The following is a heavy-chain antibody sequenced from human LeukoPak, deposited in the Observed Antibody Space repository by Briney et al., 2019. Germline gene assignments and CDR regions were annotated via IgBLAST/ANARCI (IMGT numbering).Heavy chain of an antibody. CDR1: GGSFSGYY. D-gene: IGHD3-3*01. V-gene: IGHV4-34*01. Sequence: SETLSLTCAVYGGSFSGYYWSWIRQPPGKGLEWIGEINHSGSPNYNPSLKSRVTISIDTSKNQFSLKLSPVTAADTAVYYCTRDFFGIDYWGQGTLVTVSS. CDR3: TRDFFGIDY. CDR2: INHSGSP. J-gene: IGHJ4*02.